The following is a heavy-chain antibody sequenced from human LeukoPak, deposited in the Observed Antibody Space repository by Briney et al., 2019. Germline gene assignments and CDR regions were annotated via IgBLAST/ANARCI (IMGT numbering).Heavy chain of an antibody. CDR2: ISSSSSYI. Sequence: PGGSLRLSCAASGFTLSRYSMNWVRQAPGKGLEWVSSISSSSSYIYYADSVKGRFTISRDNAKHSLYLQMNSLRAEDTAVYYCARGFVEKYYCSGGSCYLDYWGQGTLVTVSS. J-gene: IGHJ4*02. CDR1: GFTLSRYS. D-gene: IGHD2-15*01. CDR3: ARGFVEKYYCSGGSCYLDY. V-gene: IGHV3-21*01.